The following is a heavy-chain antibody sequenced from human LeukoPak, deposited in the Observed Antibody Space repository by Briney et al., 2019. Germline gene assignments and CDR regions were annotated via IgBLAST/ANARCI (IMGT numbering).Heavy chain of an antibody. J-gene: IGHJ5*02. D-gene: IGHD2-15*01. CDR2: INHSGST. V-gene: IGHV4-34*01. CDR3: ARGEIVVVVAATHVQEWFDP. CDR1: GGSFSGYY. Sequence: SETLSLTCAVYGGSFSGYYWSWIRQPPGKGLEWIGEINHSGSTNYNPSLKSRVTISVDTSKNQFSLKLSSVTAADTAVYYCARGEIVVVVAATHVQEWFDPWGQGTLVTVSS.